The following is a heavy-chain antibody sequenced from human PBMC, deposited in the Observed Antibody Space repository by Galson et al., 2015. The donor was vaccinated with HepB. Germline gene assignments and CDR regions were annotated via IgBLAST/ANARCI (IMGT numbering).Heavy chain of an antibody. V-gene: IGHV1-18*04. J-gene: IGHJ5*02. CDR2: ISADSGDT. D-gene: IGHD3-22*01. CDR3: ARDPYYDSSGYPLATNWFDP. CDR1: GYTFTTNG. Sequence: SVKVSCKASGYTFTTNGISWVRQAPGQGLEWMGWISADSGDTRYAPKFQGRVTMTTDTSTSTAYMELRSLRSDDTAVYYCARDPYYDSSGYPLATNWFDPWGQGTLVTVAS.